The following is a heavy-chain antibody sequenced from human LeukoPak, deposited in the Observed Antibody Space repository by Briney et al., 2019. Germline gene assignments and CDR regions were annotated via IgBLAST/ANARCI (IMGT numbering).Heavy chain of an antibody. CDR3: ARVWKSYCGGDCYSSSFDY. CDR1: GYTFTSYG. CDR2: ISAYNGNT. Sequence: ASVKVSCKASGYTFTSYGISWVRQAPGQGLGWMGWISAYNGNTNYAQKLQGRVTMTTDTSTSTAYMELRSLRSDDTAVYYCARVWKSYCGGDCYSSSFDYWGQGTLVTVSS. V-gene: IGHV1-18*01. J-gene: IGHJ4*02. D-gene: IGHD2-21*02.